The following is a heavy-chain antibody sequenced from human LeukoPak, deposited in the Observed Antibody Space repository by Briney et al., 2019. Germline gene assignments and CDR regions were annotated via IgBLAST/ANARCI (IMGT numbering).Heavy chain of an antibody. Sequence: SETLSLTCAVYGGSFSGYYWSWIRQPPGKGLEWMGEINHSGSTNYNPSLKSRVTISVDTSKNQFSLKLSSVTAADTAVYYCARLRILEWLLSGAFDIWGQGTMVTVSS. D-gene: IGHD3-3*01. V-gene: IGHV4-34*01. J-gene: IGHJ3*02. CDR1: GGSFSGYY. CDR2: INHSGST. CDR3: ARLRILEWLLSGAFDI.